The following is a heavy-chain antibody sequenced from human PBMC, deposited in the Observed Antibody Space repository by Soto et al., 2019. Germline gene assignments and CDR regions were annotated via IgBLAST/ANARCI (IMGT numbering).Heavy chain of an antibody. Sequence: GSLRLSCAASGFTFSSYTMHWVRQAPGKGLEWVALMSYDGSDKYYADAVKGRFTISRDNSKNTLYLKMDSLRVEDTALYYCAGRSGSSDYWGQGTLVTVSS. CDR1: GFTFSSYT. D-gene: IGHD3-10*01. CDR3: AGRSGSSDY. V-gene: IGHV3-30*04. J-gene: IGHJ4*02. CDR2: MSYDGSDK.